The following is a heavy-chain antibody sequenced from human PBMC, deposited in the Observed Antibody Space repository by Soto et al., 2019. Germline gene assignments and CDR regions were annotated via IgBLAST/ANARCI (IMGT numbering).Heavy chain of an antibody. Sequence: QAQLVQSGGEVKKPGASVTVSCKASGYTFTNYAINWVRQAPGQGLEWMGWISAFNGNTNYAQNFKGRVTMTTDTPMSTAYMDLRSLTSDDTAVYYCAREGRLYCSGSSCYWYFDVWGRGTPVTVSS. J-gene: IGHJ2*01. V-gene: IGHV1-18*01. CDR1: GYTFTNYA. D-gene: IGHD2-15*01. CDR2: ISAFNGNT. CDR3: AREGRLYCSGSSCYWYFDV.